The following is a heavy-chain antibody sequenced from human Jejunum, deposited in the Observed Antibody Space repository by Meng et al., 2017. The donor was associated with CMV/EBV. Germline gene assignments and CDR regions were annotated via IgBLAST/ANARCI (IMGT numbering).Heavy chain of an antibody. V-gene: IGHV3-23*01. Sequence: ASGFSFNKFAWNWVRQAPGKGLEWVSVISGSGDSAHYADSVNGRLTISRDNSKNTLYLQMNSLRAEDTAIYYCAKDGYSYGYYFDSWGPGTLVTVSS. CDR1: GFSFNKFA. CDR2: ISGSGDSA. D-gene: IGHD5-18*01. CDR3: AKDGYSYGYYFDS. J-gene: IGHJ4*02.